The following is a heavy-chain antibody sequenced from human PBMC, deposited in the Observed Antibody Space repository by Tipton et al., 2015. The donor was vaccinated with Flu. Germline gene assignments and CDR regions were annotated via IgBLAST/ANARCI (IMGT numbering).Heavy chain of an antibody. CDR2: VNLADSDT. CDR1: GDRFSNYW. V-gene: IGHV5-51*01. J-gene: IGHJ5*02. Sequence: QLVQSGTEVKKPGESLKISCKSFGDRFSNYWIAWVRQVPGKGLEWMGIVNLADSDTRDSPSFQGQVTFSADKSISTAYLQWSSLKASDAAMYCGAGHHVDAAVNDPWGQGPLVTVSS. CDR3: AGHHVDAAVNDP. D-gene: IGHD5-18*01.